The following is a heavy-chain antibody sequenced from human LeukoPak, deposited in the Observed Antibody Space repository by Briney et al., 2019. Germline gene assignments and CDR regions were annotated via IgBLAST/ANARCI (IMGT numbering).Heavy chain of an antibody. Sequence: VASVEVSCKVSGYTLTELSMHWVRQAPGKGLEWMGGFDPEDGETIYAQKFQGRVTMTEDTSTDTAYMELSSLRSEDTAVYYCATSRDYYDSSGYYYYRYYYGMDVWGQGTTVTVSS. CDR3: ATSRDYYDSSGYYYYRYYYGMDV. J-gene: IGHJ6*02. CDR1: GYTLTELS. V-gene: IGHV1-24*01. D-gene: IGHD3-22*01. CDR2: FDPEDGET.